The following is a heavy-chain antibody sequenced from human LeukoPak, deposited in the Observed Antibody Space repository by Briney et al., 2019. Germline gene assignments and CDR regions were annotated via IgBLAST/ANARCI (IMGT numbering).Heavy chain of an antibody. J-gene: IGHJ4*02. D-gene: IGHD1-26*01. CDR1: GFTFSSYG. V-gene: IGHV3-33*01. Sequence: PGRSLRLSCAASGFTFSSYGMHWVRQAPGKGLEWVAVIWYDGSNKYYADSVKGRFTISRDNSKNTLYLQMNSLRAEDTAVYYCARDWGSYYDDLYFDYWGQGTLVTVSS. CDR2: IWYDGSNK. CDR3: ARDWGSYYDDLYFDY.